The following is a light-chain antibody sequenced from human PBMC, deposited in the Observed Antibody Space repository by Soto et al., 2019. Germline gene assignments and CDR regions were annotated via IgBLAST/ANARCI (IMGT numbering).Light chain of an antibody. CDR1: SSDVGGYDY. CDR3: SSYSISTAYL. Sequence: QSVLTQPASVSGSPGQSITISCTGTSSDVGGYDYVSWYQLHPSKAPKLTIFEVSNRPSGVSYRFSGSKSGNTASLTISGLQAEDEADYFCSSYSISTAYLFGTGTKV. CDR2: EVS. J-gene: IGLJ1*01. V-gene: IGLV2-14*01.